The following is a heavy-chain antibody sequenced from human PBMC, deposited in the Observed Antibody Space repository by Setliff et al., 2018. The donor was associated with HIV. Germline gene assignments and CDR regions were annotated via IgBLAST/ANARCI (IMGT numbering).Heavy chain of an antibody. V-gene: IGHV1-2*06. CDR2: INPNSGGT. CDR1: GHTFTGYY. D-gene: IGHD3-9*01. Sequence: GASVKVSCKTSGHTFTGYYMHWVRQAPGEGLEWMGQINPNSGGTEYAPKFQGRVTLTRDTSIGTAYMGLTSLRSDDTAVYYCARGGVILTGYSHFDYWGQGTLVTVSS. CDR3: ARGGVILTGYSHFDY. J-gene: IGHJ4*02.